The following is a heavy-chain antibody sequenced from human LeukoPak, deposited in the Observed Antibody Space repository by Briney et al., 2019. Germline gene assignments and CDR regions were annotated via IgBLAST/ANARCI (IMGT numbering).Heavy chain of an antibody. CDR1: GGSFSGYY. CDR2: INHSGST. J-gene: IGHJ6*03. Sequence: SETLSLTCAVYGGSFSGYYWSWIRQPPGKGLEWIGEINHSGSTNYNPSLKSRVTISVDTSKNQFSLKLSSVTAADTAVYYCARARRGYCSGGSCYGYYYYYMDVRDKGTTVTVSS. D-gene: IGHD2-15*01. CDR3: ARARRGYCSGGSCYGYYYYYMDV. V-gene: IGHV4-34*01.